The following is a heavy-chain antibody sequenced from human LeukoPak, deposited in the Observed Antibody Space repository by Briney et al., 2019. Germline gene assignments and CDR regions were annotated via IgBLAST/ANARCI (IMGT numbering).Heavy chain of an antibody. D-gene: IGHD6-13*01. J-gene: IGHJ4*02. CDR3: AREGTQQLVLSALDY. Sequence: SQTLSLTCAISGDSVSSNSAAWNWIRQSPSRGLEWLGRTYYRSKWYNDYAVSVKSRITTNPDTSKHQFSLQLNSVTPEDTAVYYCAREGTQQLVLSALDYWGQGTLVTVSS. V-gene: IGHV6-1*01. CDR1: GDSVSSNSAA. CDR2: TYYRSKWYN.